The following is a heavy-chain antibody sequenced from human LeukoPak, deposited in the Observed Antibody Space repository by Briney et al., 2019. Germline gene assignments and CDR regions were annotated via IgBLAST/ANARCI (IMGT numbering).Heavy chain of an antibody. CDR3: ARGYSYEYNWFDP. V-gene: IGHV4-59*01. D-gene: IGHD5-18*01. Sequence: PSETLSLTCNVSGGSISSYYWSWIRQPPGKGLEWIGYIYYSGSTNYNPSLKSRVTISVDTSKNQFSLKLSSVTAADTAVYYCARGYSYEYNWFDPWGQGTLVTVSS. J-gene: IGHJ5*02. CDR1: GGSISSYY. CDR2: IYYSGST.